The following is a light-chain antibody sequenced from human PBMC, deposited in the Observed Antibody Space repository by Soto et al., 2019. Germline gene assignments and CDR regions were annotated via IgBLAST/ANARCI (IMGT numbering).Light chain of an antibody. J-gene: IGLJ1*01. CDR2: DVS. V-gene: IGLV2-14*03. CDR1: SSDVCGYNY. CDR3: SSYTSRSTLYV. Sequence: QSVLTQPASVSGSPGQSITISCTGTSSDVCGYNYVSWYQQHPGKAPKLMIYDVSNRPSGVSNRFSGSKSGNTASLTISGLQAEDEADYYCSSYTSRSTLYVFGTGTKVTVL.